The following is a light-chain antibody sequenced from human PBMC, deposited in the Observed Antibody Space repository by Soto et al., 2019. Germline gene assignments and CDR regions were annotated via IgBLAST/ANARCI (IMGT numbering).Light chain of an antibody. CDR1: QDITNY. CDR3: QQYHNFPVT. J-gene: IGKJ4*01. CDR2: DAS. V-gene: IGKV1-33*01. Sequence: DIQLTQSPSSLSASIGDRVTITCQASQDITNYLNWHQQKPGKAPNVLIHDASNLETGVSSRFSGSGSGTDFTLTINSLQPEDFGTYYCQQYHNFPVTFGGGTKVEI.